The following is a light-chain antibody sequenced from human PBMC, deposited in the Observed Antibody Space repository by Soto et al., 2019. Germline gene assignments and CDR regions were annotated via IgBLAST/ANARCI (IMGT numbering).Light chain of an antibody. Sequence: DVVMTQSPLSLPVTLGQPASISCRSSQSLMHSDGHTYLNWFQQRPGQSPRRLIYEVSDRDSGVLDRFSGSGSGTDFTLKISRVEAEDVGVYYCMQGTHWPWTFGQGNEVEIK. CDR1: QSLMHSDGHTY. CDR3: MQGTHWPWT. CDR2: EVS. J-gene: IGKJ1*01. V-gene: IGKV2-30*02.